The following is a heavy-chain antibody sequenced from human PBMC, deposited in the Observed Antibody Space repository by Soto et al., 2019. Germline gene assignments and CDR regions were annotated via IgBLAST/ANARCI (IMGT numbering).Heavy chain of an antibody. D-gene: IGHD2-2*01. J-gene: IGHJ6*02. V-gene: IGHV4-4*02. CDR3: AREGFCSSTSCYLDYYYGMDV. Sequence: SETLSLTCAVSGGSISSSNWWSWVRQPPGKGLEWIGEIYHSGSTNYNPSLKSRVTISVDKSKNQFSLKLSSVTAADTAVYYCAREGFCSSTSCYLDYYYGMDVWGQGTTVTVSS. CDR2: IYHSGST. CDR1: GGSISSSNW.